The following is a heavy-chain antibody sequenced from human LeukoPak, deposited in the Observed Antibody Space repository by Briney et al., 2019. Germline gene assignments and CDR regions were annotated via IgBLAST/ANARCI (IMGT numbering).Heavy chain of an antibody. D-gene: IGHD3-22*01. CDR1: GGSISSGSYY. CDR2: IYTSGST. CDR3: AGRHHYYDSSGYYVEDAFDI. Sequence: PSETLSLTCTVSGGSISSGSYYWSWIRQPAGKGLEWIGHIYTSGSTNYNPSLKSRVTISVDTSKDQFSLRLSSVTAADTAVYFCAGRHHYYDSSGYYVEDAFDIWGQGTMVTVSS. V-gene: IGHV4-61*09. J-gene: IGHJ3*02.